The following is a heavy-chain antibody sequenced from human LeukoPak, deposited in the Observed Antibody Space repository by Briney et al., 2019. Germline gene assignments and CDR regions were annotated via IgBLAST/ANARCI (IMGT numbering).Heavy chain of an antibody. CDR2: ISAYNGNT. Sequence: GASVKVSCKASGYTFTSYGISWVRQAPGQGLEWMGWISAYNGNTNYAQKLQGRVTMTTDTSTSTAYMELRSLRSDDTAVYYCASKVNFWSASKGSDAFDIWGQGTMVTVSS. V-gene: IGHV1-18*01. J-gene: IGHJ3*02. CDR1: GYTFTSYG. D-gene: IGHD3-3*01. CDR3: ASKVNFWSASKGSDAFDI.